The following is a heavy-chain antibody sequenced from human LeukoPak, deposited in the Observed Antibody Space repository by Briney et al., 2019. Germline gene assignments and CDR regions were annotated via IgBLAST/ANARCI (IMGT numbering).Heavy chain of an antibody. V-gene: IGHV4-59*01. J-gene: IGHJ4*02. CDR2: GST. CDR1: GGSISSYY. Sequence: KASETLSLTCTVSGGSISSYYWSWIRQPPGKGLEWIGIGSTNYNPSLKSRVTISVDTSKNQFSLNLSSVTAADTAVYYCARGSSGLSAFDYWGQGTLVTVSS. D-gene: IGHD6-19*01. CDR3: ARGSSGLSAFDY.